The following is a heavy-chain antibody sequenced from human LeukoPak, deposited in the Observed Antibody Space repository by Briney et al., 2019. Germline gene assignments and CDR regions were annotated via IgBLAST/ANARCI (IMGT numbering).Heavy chain of an antibody. CDR1: GGSFSGYY. D-gene: IGHD3-10*01. J-gene: IGHJ5*02. Sequence: PSETLSLTCAVYGGSFSGYYWSWIRQPPGKGLEWIGEINHSGSTNYNPSLKSRVTISVDTFKNQFSLKLSSVTAADTAVYYCARGQSFRYAYGSGKQRWFDPWGQGTLVTVSS. CDR3: ARGQSFRYAYGSGKQRWFDP. CDR2: INHSGST. V-gene: IGHV4-34*01.